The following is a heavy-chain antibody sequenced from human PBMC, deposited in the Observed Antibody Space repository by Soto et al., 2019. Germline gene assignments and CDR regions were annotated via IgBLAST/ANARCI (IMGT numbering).Heavy chain of an antibody. CDR1: GYTFTSYG. CDR2: ISAYNGNT. CDR3: ARAGNRLLWFGESNWFDP. Sequence: QVQLVQSGAEVKKPGASVKVSCKASGYTFTSYGISWVRQAPGQGLEWMGWISAYNGNTNYAQKLQGRVTMTTDTSTSIAYMELRSLRSDDTAVYYCARAGNRLLWFGESNWFDPWGQGTLVTVSS. D-gene: IGHD3-10*01. J-gene: IGHJ5*02. V-gene: IGHV1-18*01.